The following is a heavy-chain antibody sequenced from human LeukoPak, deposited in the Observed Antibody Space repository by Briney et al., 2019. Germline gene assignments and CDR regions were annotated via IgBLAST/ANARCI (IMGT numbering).Heavy chain of an antibody. Sequence: GGSLRLSCAASGFTFSSYSMNWVRQAPGKGLEWVSSITSSGRYIYYADSVKGRFTISRDNAKNSLYLQMNSLRAEDTAVYYCARDRSTHAFDIWGQGTMVTVSS. D-gene: IGHD5/OR15-5a*01. CDR2: ITSSGRYI. CDR3: ARDRSTHAFDI. J-gene: IGHJ3*02. CDR1: GFTFSSYS. V-gene: IGHV3-21*01.